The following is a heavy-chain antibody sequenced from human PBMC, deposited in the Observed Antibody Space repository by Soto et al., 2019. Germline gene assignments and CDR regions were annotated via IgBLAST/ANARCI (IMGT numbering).Heavy chain of an antibody. D-gene: IGHD2-15*01. CDR3: ARDLYCSGGSCYPAGY. J-gene: IGHJ4*02. Sequence: ASVKVSCKASGYTFTSYDINWVRQATGQGLEWMGWMNPNSGNTGYAQKFQGRVTMTRNTSISTAYMELSSLRSEDTAVYYCARDLYCSGGSCYPAGYWGQGTLVTVSS. V-gene: IGHV1-8*01. CDR2: MNPNSGNT. CDR1: GYTFTSYD.